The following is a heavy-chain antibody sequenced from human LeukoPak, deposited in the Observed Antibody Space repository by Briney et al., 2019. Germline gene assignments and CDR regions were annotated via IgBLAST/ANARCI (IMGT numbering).Heavy chain of an antibody. J-gene: IGHJ4*02. Sequence: SETLSLTCTVSGGSISSSTYYWGWIRQPPGKGLEWIGYIYYSGSTNYNPSLKSRVTISVDTSKNQFSLKLSSVTAADTAVYYCARGSGGMTTVTGGFDYWGQGTLVTVSS. V-gene: IGHV4-61*05. CDR1: GGSISSSTYY. D-gene: IGHD4-17*01. CDR3: ARGSGGMTTVTGGFDY. CDR2: IYYSGST.